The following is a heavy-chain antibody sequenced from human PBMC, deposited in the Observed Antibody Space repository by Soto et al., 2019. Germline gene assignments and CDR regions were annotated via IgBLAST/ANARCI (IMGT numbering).Heavy chain of an antibody. CDR3: ARLPKAGLYFDY. J-gene: IGHJ4*02. CDR2: IYYSGTT. V-gene: IGHV4-30-4*01. Sequence: SETLSLTCTVSGGSISSTDYYWSWIRQPPGKGLEWIAYIYYSGTTYYNPSLKSRVTISVDTSKNQFSLKLSSVTAADTAVYYCARLPKAGLYFDYWGQGTLVTVSS. CDR1: GGSISSTDYY. D-gene: IGHD3-22*01.